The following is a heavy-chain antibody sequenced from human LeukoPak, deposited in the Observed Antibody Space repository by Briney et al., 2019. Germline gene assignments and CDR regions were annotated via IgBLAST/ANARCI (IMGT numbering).Heavy chain of an antibody. D-gene: IGHD3-10*01. CDR3: ARAKPKNMVRGLIMRRESRYYFDY. CDR1: GFTVSSNY. CDR2: IYSGGST. V-gene: IGHV3-53*01. Sequence: PGGSLRLSCAASGFTVSSNYMSWVRQAPGKGLEWVSVIYSGGSTYYADSVKGRFTISRDNSKSTLHIQMNSLRAEDTAVYYCARAKPKNMVRGLIMRRESRYYFDYWGQGTLVTVSS. J-gene: IGHJ4*02.